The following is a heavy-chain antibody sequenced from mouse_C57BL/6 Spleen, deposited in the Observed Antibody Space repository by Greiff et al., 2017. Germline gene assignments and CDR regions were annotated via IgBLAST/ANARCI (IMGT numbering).Heavy chain of an antibody. CDR2: IHPNSGST. Sequence: QVQLQQPGAELVKPGASVKLSCKASGYTFTSYWMHWVKQRPGQGLEWIGMIHPNSGSTNYNEKFKSKATLTVAKASSTAYMQLSSLTSEDSAVYYCARGSYYGSSPWFAYWGQGTLVTVSA. J-gene: IGHJ3*01. V-gene: IGHV1-64*01. CDR3: ARGSYYGSSPWFAY. CDR1: GYTFTSYW. D-gene: IGHD1-1*01.